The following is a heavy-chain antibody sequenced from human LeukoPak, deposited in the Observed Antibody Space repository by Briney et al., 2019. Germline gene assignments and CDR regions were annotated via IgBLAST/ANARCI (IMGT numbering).Heavy chain of an antibody. Sequence: GGSLRLSCAASGFTFSKYGIQWVRQAPAKGLEWVASISYDGNNKYYADSVKGRIIISRDNSKNTLYLQMNSLRVEDTGIYYCAKVGPNSSSFDYWGQGTLLSVSS. CDR2: ISYDGNNK. CDR1: GFTFSKYG. D-gene: IGHD6-6*01. V-gene: IGHV3-30*18. CDR3: AKVGPNSSSFDY. J-gene: IGHJ4*02.